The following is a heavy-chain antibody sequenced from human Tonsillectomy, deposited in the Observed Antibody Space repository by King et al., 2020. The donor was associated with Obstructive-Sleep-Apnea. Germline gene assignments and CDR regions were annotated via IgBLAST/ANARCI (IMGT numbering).Heavy chain of an antibody. J-gene: IGHJ6*02. CDR2: INHSGST. Sequence: HVQLQEWGAGLLKPSETLSLTCAVYGGSFSGYYWTWIRQPPGNGLEWIGQINHSGSTNYNPSLKSRVTISVETSKSQFSLMPSSVTAADTAVYYCARDYYGSGSYLFSYYGMDVWGQGTTVTVSS. CDR1: GGSFSGYY. CDR3: ARDYYGSGSYLFSYYGMDV. D-gene: IGHD3-10*01. V-gene: IGHV4-34*01.